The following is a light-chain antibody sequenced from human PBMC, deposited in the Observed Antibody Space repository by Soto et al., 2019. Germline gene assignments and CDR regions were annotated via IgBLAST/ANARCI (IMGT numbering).Light chain of an antibody. CDR1: QGIDSY. CDR2: ETS. V-gene: IGKV1-9*01. Sequence: IQLTQSPSSLSSSVLYGFTVTCRASQGIDSYLAWYQQRPGKVPQLLIYETSILQSGVSSRFSGSGSGTDFTLTISSLQAEDFATYYCQQTRSYPSTFGGGTKVDIK. CDR3: QQTRSYPST. J-gene: IGKJ4*01.